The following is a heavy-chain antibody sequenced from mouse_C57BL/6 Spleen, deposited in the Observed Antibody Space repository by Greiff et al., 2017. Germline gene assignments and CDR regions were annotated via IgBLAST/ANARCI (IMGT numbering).Heavy chain of an antibody. V-gene: IGHV1-80*01. Sequence: QVQLQQSGAELVKPGASVKISCKASGYEFSSYWMNWVKQRHGKGLEWFGQMYPGDGATTYNGTFKGKATLTEDKSSSTAYMQLSSLTSEDSAVYFCARWVTWNYFDYWGQGTTLTVSS. D-gene: IGHD2-3*01. CDR2: MYPGDGAT. CDR3: ARWVTWNYFDY. CDR1: GYEFSSYW. J-gene: IGHJ2*01.